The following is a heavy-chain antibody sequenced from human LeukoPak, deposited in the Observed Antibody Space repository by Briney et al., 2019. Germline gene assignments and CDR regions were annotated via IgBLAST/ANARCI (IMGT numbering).Heavy chain of an antibody. V-gene: IGHV1-8*03. D-gene: IGHD2-2*01. CDR3: ARGPLVPFHFDY. CDR1: GYTFTSYD. J-gene: IGHJ4*02. CDR2: MNPNSGNT. Sequence: ASVKVSCKASGYTFTSYDINWVRQATGQGLEWMGWMNPNSGNTGYAQKFQGRVTITRNTSISTAYMELSSLRSEDTAVYYCARGPLVPFHFDYWGQGTLVTVSS.